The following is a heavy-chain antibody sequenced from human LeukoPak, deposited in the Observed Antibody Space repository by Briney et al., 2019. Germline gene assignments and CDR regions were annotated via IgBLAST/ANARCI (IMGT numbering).Heavy chain of an antibody. V-gene: IGHV4-4*07. J-gene: IGHJ6*02. Sequence: SETLSLTCTVSGGSISSYYWSWIRQPAGKGLEWIGRIYTSGSTNYNPSLKSRVTMSVDTSKNQFSLKLSSVTAADTAVYYCARQKWEQQGRDYYFNGLDVWGPGTTVIVSS. D-gene: IGHD1/OR15-1a*01. CDR3: ARQKWEQQGRDYYFNGLDV. CDR2: IYTSGST. CDR1: GGSISSYY.